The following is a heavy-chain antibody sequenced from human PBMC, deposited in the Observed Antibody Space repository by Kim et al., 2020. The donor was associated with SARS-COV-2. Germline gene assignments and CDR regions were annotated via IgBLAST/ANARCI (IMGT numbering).Heavy chain of an antibody. Sequence: ETLSLTCAVHGGSFGGGYWSWIRQSPGGGLEWIGDISRRGSTNYNPSLKSRVTVSIDTSKIQFSLELRSVTAADTAVYYCARKTVYGFYSGYYTEYYFD. J-gene: IGHJ4*01. CDR3: ARKTVYGFYSGYYTEYYFD. CDR2: ISRRGST. D-gene: IGHD3-3*01. CDR1: GGSFGGGY. V-gene: IGHV4-34*01.